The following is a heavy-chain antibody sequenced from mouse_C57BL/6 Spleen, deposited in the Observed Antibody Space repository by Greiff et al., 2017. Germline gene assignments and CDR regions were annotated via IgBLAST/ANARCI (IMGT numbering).Heavy chain of an antibody. CDR2: NNPSTGGT. D-gene: IGHD2-4*01. CDR1: GYSFTGYY. Sequence: VQLKQSGPELVKPGASVKISCKASGYSFTGYYMNWVKQSPEKSLAWIGENNPSTGGTTYNQKFKAKATLTVDKSSSTAYMQLKSLTSEASAVYDCARWIYYDYYFDYWGQGTTLTVSS. CDR3: ARWIYYDYYFDY. V-gene: IGHV1-42*01. J-gene: IGHJ2*01.